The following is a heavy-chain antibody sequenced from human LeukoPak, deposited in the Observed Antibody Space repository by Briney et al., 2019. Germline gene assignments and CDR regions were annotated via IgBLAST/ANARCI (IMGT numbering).Heavy chain of an antibody. CDR1: GFTFSSYE. J-gene: IGHJ6*02. CDR2: ISGSGSNM. V-gene: IGHV3-48*03. Sequence: PGGSLRLSCAASGFTFSSYEMNWVRQAPGKGLEWVSYISGSGSNMYYADSVNGRFTISRDNAKNSLYLQMNSLRAEDTTVFYCARRLPYYGMDVWGQGTTVTVSS. CDR3: ARRLPYYGMDV.